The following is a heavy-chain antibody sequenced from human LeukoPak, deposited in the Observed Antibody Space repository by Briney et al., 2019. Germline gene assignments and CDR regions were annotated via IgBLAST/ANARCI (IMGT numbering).Heavy chain of an antibody. CDR1: GVTFSSYE. J-gene: IGHJ6*04. Sequence: GGALRLSCAASGVTFSSYEMNWGREAPGKGVEWGSYISSSGSTIYYADSVKGRFTIARDNAKNALCLQMNSLRAEDTAVYYCAELGITMIGGVWGKGTTVTISS. V-gene: IGHV3-48*03. D-gene: IGHD3-10*02. CDR3: AELGITMIGGV. CDR2: ISSSGSTI.